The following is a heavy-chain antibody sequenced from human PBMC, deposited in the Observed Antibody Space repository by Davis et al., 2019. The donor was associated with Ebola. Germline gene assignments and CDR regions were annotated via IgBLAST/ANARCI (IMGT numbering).Heavy chain of an antibody. D-gene: IGHD6-13*01. Sequence: GGSLRLSCVSSGFTFGNFAMSWVRQAPGQGLEWVSTVTVYGSNTFYADSVRGRFTISRDNAKNSLFLQMNSLRVEDTALYYCTKTISAAPGDYWGQGTLVTVSS. CDR1: GFTFGNFA. CDR3: TKTISAAPGDY. CDR2: VTVYGSNT. V-gene: IGHV3-23*01. J-gene: IGHJ4*02.